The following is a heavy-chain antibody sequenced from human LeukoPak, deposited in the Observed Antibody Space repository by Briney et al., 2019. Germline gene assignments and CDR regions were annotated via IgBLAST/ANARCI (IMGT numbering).Heavy chain of an antibody. Sequence: ASVKVSCKASGYTFTGYYMHWVRQAPGQGLEWMGWINPNSGGTNYAQKFQGRVTMTRDTSISTAYMELSRLRSDGTAVYYCARDNVDYDILTGHPLYFDYWGQGTLVTVSS. CDR2: INPNSGGT. D-gene: IGHD3-9*01. J-gene: IGHJ4*02. V-gene: IGHV1-2*02. CDR1: GYTFTGYY. CDR3: ARDNVDYDILTGHPLYFDY.